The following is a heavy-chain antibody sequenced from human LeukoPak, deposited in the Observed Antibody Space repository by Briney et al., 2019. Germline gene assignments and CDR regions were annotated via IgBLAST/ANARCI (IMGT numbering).Heavy chain of an antibody. CDR1: GGSISSYY. Sequence: SETLSLTCTVSGGSISSYYWSWIRQPPGKELEWIGSIYYSGSTDYNPSLRSRVTISVDTSKNQFSLKLSSVTATDTAVYYCARQARENWFDPWGQGTLVTVSS. V-gene: IGHV4-59*05. J-gene: IGHJ5*02. CDR2: IYYSGST. CDR3: ARQARENWFDP.